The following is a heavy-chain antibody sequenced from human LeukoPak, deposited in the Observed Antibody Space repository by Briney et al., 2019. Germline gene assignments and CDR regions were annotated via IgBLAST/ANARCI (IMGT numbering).Heavy chain of an antibody. Sequence: GGSLRLSCAASGFTFSSYWMHWVRQAPGKGLVWVSRIQSDGSSTTYADSVKGRFTISRDNAKNTVYLQMSSLRAEDTAVYYCARDCGSGGCDYWGQGTLVTVSS. J-gene: IGHJ4*01. D-gene: IGHD2-15*01. CDR1: GFTFSSYW. CDR3: ARDCGSGGCDY. CDR2: IQSDGSST. V-gene: IGHV3-74*01.